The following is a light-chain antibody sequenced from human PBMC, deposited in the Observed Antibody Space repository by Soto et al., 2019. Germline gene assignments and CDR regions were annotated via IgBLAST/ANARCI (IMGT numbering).Light chain of an antibody. CDR1: QSVSANY. CDR3: HQCGSSPFT. V-gene: IGKV3-20*01. Sequence: EIVLTQSPGTLSSSPGESAPLSCRATQSVSANYLAWYQQKPGQAPRLLMYGASSRATGIPDRFSGSGSGTDFALTITRLEPEDFAAYYCHQCGSSPFTFGPGTKVEI. J-gene: IGKJ3*01. CDR2: GAS.